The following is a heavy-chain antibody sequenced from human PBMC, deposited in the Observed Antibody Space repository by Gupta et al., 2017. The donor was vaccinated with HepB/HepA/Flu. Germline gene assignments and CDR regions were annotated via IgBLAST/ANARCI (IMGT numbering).Heavy chain of an antibody. J-gene: IGHJ6*02. CDR3: AMVRSQLRYYYYYGMDV. CDR2: MNPNSGNT. CDR1: GYTFTSYD. D-gene: IGHD2-2*01. Sequence: QVQLVQSGAEVKKPGASVKVSCKASGYTFTSYDINWVRQATGQGLEWMGWMNPNSGNTGYAQKFQGRVTMTRNTSISTAYMELSSLRSEDTAVYYCAMVRSQLRYYYYYGMDVWGQGTTVTVSS. V-gene: IGHV1-8*01.